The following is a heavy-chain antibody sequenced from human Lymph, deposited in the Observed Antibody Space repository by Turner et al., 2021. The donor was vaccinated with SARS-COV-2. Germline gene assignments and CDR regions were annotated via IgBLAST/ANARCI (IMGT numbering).Heavy chain of an antibody. V-gene: IGHV5-51*01. J-gene: IGHJ4*02. CDR2: IYPGDADT. CDR1: GYSFTTYW. D-gene: IGHD3-3*01. CDR3: ARREWGGSLGHIDY. Sequence: EVQLVQSGSEVNKAGESLKISCRPSGYSFTTYWIGWVRQVPGKGLEWMGIIYPGDADTRYSPSFQGQVTISADKSISTAYLQWSSLKASDTAMYYCARREWGGSLGHIDYWGQGTLVTVSS.